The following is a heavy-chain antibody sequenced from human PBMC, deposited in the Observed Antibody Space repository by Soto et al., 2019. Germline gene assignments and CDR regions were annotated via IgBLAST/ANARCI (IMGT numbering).Heavy chain of an antibody. CDR1: GFTFSNYG. Sequence: SLRLSCAASGFTFSNYGMHWVRQAPGKGLEWVAIIWYDGSNKYYADSVKGRFTISRDNSKNTLYLQMNSLRAEDTAVYYCAREEQQLVREDVFDIWGQGTLVTVSS. D-gene: IGHD6-13*01. CDR2: IWYDGSNK. CDR3: AREEQQLVREDVFDI. J-gene: IGHJ3*02. V-gene: IGHV3-33*01.